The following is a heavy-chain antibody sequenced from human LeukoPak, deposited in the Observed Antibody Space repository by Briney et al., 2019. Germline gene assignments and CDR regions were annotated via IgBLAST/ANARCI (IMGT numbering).Heavy chain of an antibody. J-gene: IGHJ6*02. V-gene: IGHV3-23*01. CDR1: GFPFGTYD. CDR2: ISDSGDNT. CDR3: AKDPGDYGNYYYFYDGLDV. D-gene: IGHD4-17*01. Sequence: GGSLRLSCVASGFPFGTYDMLWVRQAPGKGLEWVSTISDSGDNTYYIDSVKGRFTVSRDNSRDTLYLQMNSLRAEDTAVYYCAKDPGDYGNYYYFYDGLDVWGQATTVTVSS.